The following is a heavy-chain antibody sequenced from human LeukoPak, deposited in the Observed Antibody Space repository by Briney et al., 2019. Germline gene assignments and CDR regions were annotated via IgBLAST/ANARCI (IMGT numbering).Heavy chain of an antibody. J-gene: IGHJ4*02. CDR2: VKSKVHGGTT. D-gene: IGHD2-2*01. CDR3: SGHMTSADY. V-gene: IGHV3-15*01. Sequence: GGSLRLSCAASGFTFSDAWMSWVRQAPGKGLEWVARVKSKVHGGTTDYAAPVNGRFTISGDDSENKLFLQMNSLKTEDTGVYYCSGHMTSADYWGQGTLVTVSS. CDR1: GFTFSDAW.